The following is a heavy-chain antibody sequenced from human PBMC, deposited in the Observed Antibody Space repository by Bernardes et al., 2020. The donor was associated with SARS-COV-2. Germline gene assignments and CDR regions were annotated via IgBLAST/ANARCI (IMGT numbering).Heavy chain of an antibody. V-gene: IGHV1-24*01. D-gene: IGHD3-3*01. CDR2: YNPADGET. CDR1: GSTLSFFS. Sequence: ASVKVSCKVSGSTLSFFSRHWVRQAPGKGLEWIGGYNPADGETMFAQNLQGRATMSEDTSTDTAYMELTSLKSEDTATYYCAILVRGGAFDAWGQGTKVTVSS. J-gene: IGHJ3*01. CDR3: AILVRGGAFDA.